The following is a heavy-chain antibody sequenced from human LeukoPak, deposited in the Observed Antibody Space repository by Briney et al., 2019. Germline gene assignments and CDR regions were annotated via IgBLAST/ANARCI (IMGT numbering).Heavy chain of an antibody. CDR2: ISAYNGNT. CDR3: ARLGYCSSTSCYDDYYYYYGMDV. CDR1: GYTFTSYG. D-gene: IGHD2-2*01. J-gene: IGHJ6*02. V-gene: IGHV1-18*01. Sequence: ASVKVSCKASGYTFTSYGISWLRQAPGQGLEWMGWISAYNGNTNYAQKLQGRVTMTTDTSTSTAYMELRSLRSDDTAVYYCARLGYCSSTSCYDDYYYYYGMDVWGQGTTVTVSS.